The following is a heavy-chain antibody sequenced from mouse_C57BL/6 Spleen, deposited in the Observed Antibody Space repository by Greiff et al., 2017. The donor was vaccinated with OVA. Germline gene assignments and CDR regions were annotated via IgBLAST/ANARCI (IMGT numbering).Heavy chain of an antibody. CDR1: GFTFSSYG. J-gene: IGHJ4*01. D-gene: IGHD2-1*01. CDR2: ISSGGSYT. CDR3: ARQSYGNYDYYAMDY. Sequence: EVMLVESGGDLVKPGGSLKLSCAASGFTFSSYGMSWVRQTPDKRLEWVATISSGGSYTYYPDSVKGRFTISRDNAKNTLYLQMSSLKSEDTAMYYCARQSYGNYDYYAMDYWGQGTSVTVSS. V-gene: IGHV5-6*01.